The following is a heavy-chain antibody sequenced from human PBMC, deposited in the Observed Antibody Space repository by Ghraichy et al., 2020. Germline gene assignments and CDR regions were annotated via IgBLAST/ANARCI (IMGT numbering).Heavy chain of an antibody. J-gene: IGHJ4*02. CDR3: ARSQGAGYYYDSSSYNIDY. V-gene: IGHV3-23*01. CDR1: GFTFSSYA. D-gene: IGHD3-22*01. CDR2: ISGGGGST. Sequence: LTCAASGFTFSSYAMSWVRQAPGKGLEWVSGISGGGGSTYYADSVKGRFIISRDNSKNTLYLQMNSLRAEDTAVYYCARSQGAGYYYDSSSYNIDYWGQGTLVTVSS.